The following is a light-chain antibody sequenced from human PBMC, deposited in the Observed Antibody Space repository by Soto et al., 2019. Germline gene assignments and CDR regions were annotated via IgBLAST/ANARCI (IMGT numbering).Light chain of an antibody. CDR2: NDN. Sequence: QSVLTQPPSASGTPGQRVTISCSGTSSNIGRNYVYWYQQLPGTAPKLLIYNDNQRPSGVPDRFSGSKSGTSATLGITGLQTADEADYYCGTWESYLSVGVFGGGTKVTVL. CDR1: SSNIGRNY. V-gene: IGLV1-47*02. J-gene: IGLJ3*02. CDR3: GTWESYLSVGV.